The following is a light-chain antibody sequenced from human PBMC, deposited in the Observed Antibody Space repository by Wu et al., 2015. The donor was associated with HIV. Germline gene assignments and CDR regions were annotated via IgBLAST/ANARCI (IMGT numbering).Light chain of an antibody. CDR3: QQYNNWPRT. CDR1: QSVSRN. CDR2: GAS. Sequence: EVVMTQSPATLSVSPGERVSLSCRASQSVSRNLAWYQQRPGQAPRLLIYGASTRATSISARFSGSGSGTEFTLTISSLQSEDFAIYYCQQYNNWPRTFGQGTKVEIK. V-gene: IGKV3-15*01. J-gene: IGKJ1*01.